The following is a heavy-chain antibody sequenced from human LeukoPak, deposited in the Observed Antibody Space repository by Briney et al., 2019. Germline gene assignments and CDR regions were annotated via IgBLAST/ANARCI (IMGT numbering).Heavy chain of an antibody. CDR2: IRSKAYGGTT. D-gene: IGHD3-10*01. CDR1: GFTFGDYA. V-gene: IGHV3-49*04. J-gene: IGHJ4*02. Sequence: SLRLSCTASGFTFGDYAMSWVRQAPGKGLEWVGFIRSKAYGGTTEYAASVKGRFTISRDDSKSIAYLQMNSLKTEDTAVYYCTRGDYYGSGSYYWGQGTLVTVSS. CDR3: TRGDYYGSGSYY.